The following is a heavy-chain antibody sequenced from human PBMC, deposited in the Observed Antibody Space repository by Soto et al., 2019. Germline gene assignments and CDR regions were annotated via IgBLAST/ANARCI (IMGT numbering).Heavy chain of an antibody. Sequence: PGGSLRLSCAASGFTFSSYGMHWVRQAPGKGLEWVAVIWYDGSNKYYADSVKGRFTISRDNSKNTLYLQMNSLRAEDTAVYYCAKTDTYYNAPYYFDYWGQGTLVTVSS. CDR1: GFTFSSYG. V-gene: IGHV3-33*06. CDR3: AKTDTYYNAPYYFDY. J-gene: IGHJ4*02. D-gene: IGHD3-22*01. CDR2: IWYDGSNK.